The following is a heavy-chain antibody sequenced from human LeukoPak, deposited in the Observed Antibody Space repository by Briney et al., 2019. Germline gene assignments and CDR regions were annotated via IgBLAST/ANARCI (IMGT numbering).Heavy chain of an antibody. Sequence: ASVKVSCKASGYTFISYGISWVRQAPGQGLEWMGWISAYNGNTNYAQKLQGRVTMPTDTSTSTAYMELRSLRSDDTAVYYCARDTSRSSSWYYVDYWGQGTLVTVSS. V-gene: IGHV1-18*01. D-gene: IGHD6-13*01. CDR2: ISAYNGNT. J-gene: IGHJ4*02. CDR3: ARDTSRSSSWYYVDY. CDR1: GYTFISYG.